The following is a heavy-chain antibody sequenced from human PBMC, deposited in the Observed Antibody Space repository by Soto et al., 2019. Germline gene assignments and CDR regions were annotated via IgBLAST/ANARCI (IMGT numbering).Heavy chain of an antibody. Sequence: GASVNVSCKSSGYSFTMYHIHWWRQAPVQVLDGMGGVNPGSDVTNHAQKFKGTVTMTMDTSITTTYMELNILTSDDTDVYYCARVAGHKNAPFDTWGQGALDTAS. CDR2: VNPGSDVT. D-gene: IGHD1-1*01. J-gene: IGHJ4*02. CDR3: ARVAGHKNAPFDT. CDR1: GYSFTMYH. V-gene: IGHV1-2*02.